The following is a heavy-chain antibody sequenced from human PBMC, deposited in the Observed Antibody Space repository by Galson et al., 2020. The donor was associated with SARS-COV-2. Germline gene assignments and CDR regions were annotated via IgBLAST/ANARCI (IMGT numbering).Heavy chain of an antibody. J-gene: IGHJ6*03. CDR2: ISAYNGNT. D-gene: IGHD3-3*01. V-gene: IGHV1-18*01. Sequence: ASVKVSCQASGYTFTSYGISWVRQAPGQGLAWMGWISAYNGNTHYAQKLQGRVNITTDTSTSTAYMELRSLRSDDTAVYYCARAYTYYDFWSGYYISPSSYYYYYMDVWGKGTTVTVSS. CDR3: ARAYTYYDFWSGYYISPSSYYYYYMDV. CDR1: GYTFTSYG.